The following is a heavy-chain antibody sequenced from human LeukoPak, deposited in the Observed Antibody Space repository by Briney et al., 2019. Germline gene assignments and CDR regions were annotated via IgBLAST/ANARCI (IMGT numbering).Heavy chain of an antibody. CDR2: ISNNGGCT. D-gene: IGHD2-15*01. CDR1: GFTFSSSA. V-gene: IGHV3-23*01. Sequence: GGSLRLSCAASGFTFSSSAMSWVRQAPGKGLEWVSVISNNGGCTYYADSVQGRFTISRDNSKSTLCLQMNSLRAEDTAVYYCAKQLGYCSDGSCYFPYWGQGTLVTVSS. J-gene: IGHJ4*02. CDR3: AKQLGYCSDGSCYFPY.